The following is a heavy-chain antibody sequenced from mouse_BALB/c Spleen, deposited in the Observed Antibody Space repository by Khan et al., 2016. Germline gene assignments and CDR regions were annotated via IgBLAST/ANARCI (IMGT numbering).Heavy chain of an antibody. V-gene: IGHV3-6*02. CDR3: SRRGDYFFDS. CDR1: GYSITSGYY. J-gene: IGHJ2*01. Sequence: QLQQSGPGLVKPSQSLSLTCSVTGYSITSGYYWNWIRQFPGNKLEWMGYISYDGSNNYNPSLKNRISITRDTSKNQFFLKLNSVTTENTATYNCSRRGDYFFDSWGQGTTLTVSS. CDR2: ISYDGSN.